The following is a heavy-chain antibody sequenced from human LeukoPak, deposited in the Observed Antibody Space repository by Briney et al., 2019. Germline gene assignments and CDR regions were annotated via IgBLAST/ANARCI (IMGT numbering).Heavy chain of an antibody. CDR3: ARDGSVPAADY. Sequence: SETLSLTCTVSGGSISSSSYYRGRIRQPPGKGLEWIGSIYYSGSTYYNPSLKSRVTISVDTSKNQFSLKLSSVTAADTAVYYCARDGSVPAADYWGQGTLVTVSS. D-gene: IGHD2-2*01. CDR2: IYYSGST. J-gene: IGHJ4*02. V-gene: IGHV4-39*07. CDR1: GGSISSSSYY.